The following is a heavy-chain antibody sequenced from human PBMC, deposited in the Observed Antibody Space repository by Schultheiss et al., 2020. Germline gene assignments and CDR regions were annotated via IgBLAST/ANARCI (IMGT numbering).Heavy chain of an antibody. Sequence: GGSLRLSCAASGFTFSSYEMNWVRQAPGKGLEWVANINQDGSEKYYVDSVKGRFTISRDNARDNAKNSLFLHMNYLRAEDTAVYYCAREALEDYGDYYEDWGKGTLVTGSS. J-gene: IGHJ4*02. CDR2: INQDGSEK. D-gene: IGHD4-17*01. V-gene: IGHV3-7*01. CDR3: AREALEDYGDYYED. CDR1: GFTFSSYE.